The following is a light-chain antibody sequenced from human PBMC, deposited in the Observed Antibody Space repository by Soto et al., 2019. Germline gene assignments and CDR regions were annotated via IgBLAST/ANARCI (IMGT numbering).Light chain of an antibody. CDR2: GSS. J-gene: IGKJ2*03. CDR3: QQYDTFSYS. Sequence: DIPMTQSPSTLSASVGDRVTITCRASQNINNWLAWYQQKAGKAPKLLIFGSSTLETGVPSRFSGGGSGTEFTLTISGLHPEDFATYYCQQYDTFSYSFGQWTKLEI. CDR1: QNINNW. V-gene: IGKV1-5*03.